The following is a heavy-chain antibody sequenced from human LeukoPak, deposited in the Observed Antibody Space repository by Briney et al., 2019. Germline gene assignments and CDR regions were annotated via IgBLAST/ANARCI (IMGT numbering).Heavy chain of an antibody. CDR2: IIPIFGTA. J-gene: IGHJ4*02. CDR3: ARETQGELPDY. V-gene: IGHV1-69*05. Sequence: ASVQVSCKASGGTFSSYAISWVRPAPGQGLAWMGGIIPIFGTANYAQKFQGRVTITTDESTSTAYMELSSLRSEDTAVYYCARETQGELPDYWGQGTLVTASS. D-gene: IGHD1-26*01. CDR1: GGTFSSYA.